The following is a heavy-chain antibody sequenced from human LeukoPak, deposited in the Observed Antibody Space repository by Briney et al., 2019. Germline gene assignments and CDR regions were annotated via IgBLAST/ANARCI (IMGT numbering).Heavy chain of an antibody. D-gene: IGHD6-13*01. CDR3: AKEAIAAAGLFDY. J-gene: IGHJ4*02. Sequence: LPGGSLRLSCAASGFTFSSSAMSWVRQAPGKGLGWVSAISNNGGYTYYADSVQGRFTISRDNSKSTLCLQMNSLRAEDTAVYYCAKEAIAAAGLFDYWGQGTLVTVSS. V-gene: IGHV3-23*01. CDR1: GFTFSSSA. CDR2: ISNNGGYT.